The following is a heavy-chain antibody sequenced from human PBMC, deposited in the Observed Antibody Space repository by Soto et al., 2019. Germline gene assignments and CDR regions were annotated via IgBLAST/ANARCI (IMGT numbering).Heavy chain of an antibody. CDR2: IYPGDSDT. Sequence: GESLKISCKVSGYSFTSYWIGWVRQMPGKGLEWMGIIYPGDSDTRYSPSFQGQVTISADKSISTAYLQWSSLKASDTAMYYCARQGGHSYGYKRGDAFDIWGQGTMVTVSS. CDR3: ARQGGHSYGYKRGDAFDI. V-gene: IGHV5-51*01. D-gene: IGHD5-18*01. CDR1: GYSFTSYW. J-gene: IGHJ3*02.